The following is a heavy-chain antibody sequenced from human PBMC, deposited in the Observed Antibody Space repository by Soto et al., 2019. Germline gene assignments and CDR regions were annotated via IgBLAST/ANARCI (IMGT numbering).Heavy chain of an antibody. J-gene: IGHJ6*02. CDR3: ARSNYYDSSGYYGNYYYYGMDV. V-gene: IGHV1-69*06. CDR2: IIPIFGTA. Sequence: QVQLVQSGAEVKKPGSSVKVSCKASGGTFSSYAISWVRQAPGQGLEWMGGIIPIFGTANYAQKFQGRVTITADKSTSTAYMELSSLRSEDTAVYYCARSNYYDSSGYYGNYYYYGMDVWGQGTTVTVSS. CDR1: GGTFSSYA. D-gene: IGHD3-22*01.